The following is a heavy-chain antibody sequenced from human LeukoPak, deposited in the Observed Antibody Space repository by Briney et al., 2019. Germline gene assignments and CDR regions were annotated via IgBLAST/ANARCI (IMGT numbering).Heavy chain of an antibody. CDR2: MSPNSGNT. Sequence: ASVKVSCTASGYTFTGYDINWVRQAPGQGLEWMGWMSPNSGNTGYAQKFQGRVTMTSDTSISTAYMELSSLRSEDTAVYYCARALSGCVLCFDYWGQGSLVTVSS. CDR3: ARALSGCVLCFDY. CDR1: GYTFTGYD. D-gene: IGHD5-12*01. J-gene: IGHJ4*02. V-gene: IGHV1-8*01.